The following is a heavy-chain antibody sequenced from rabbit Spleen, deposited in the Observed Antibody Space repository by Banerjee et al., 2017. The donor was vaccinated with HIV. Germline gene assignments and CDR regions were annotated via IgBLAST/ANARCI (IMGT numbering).Heavy chain of an antibody. Sequence: QSLEESGGGLVQPEGSLTLTCKASGFSFSSGAMCWVRQAPGKGLEWIACIYAGSGSIFCAGWARGRFTISKTSSTTVTLQMTSLTAADTATYFCARDGAGGSYFALWGPGTLVTVS. D-gene: IGHD8-1*01. J-gene: IGHJ4*01. CDR1: GFSFSSGA. CDR2: IYAGSGSI. CDR3: ARDGAGGSYFAL. V-gene: IGHV1S40*01.